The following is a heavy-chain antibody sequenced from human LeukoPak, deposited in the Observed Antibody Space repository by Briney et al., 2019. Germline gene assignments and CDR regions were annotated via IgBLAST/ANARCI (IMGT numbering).Heavy chain of an antibody. V-gene: IGHV4-30-4*01. J-gene: IGHJ4*02. CDR2: IYYSGST. D-gene: IGHD3-10*01. Sequence: SETLSLTCTVSGGSISSGDYYWSWIRQPPGKGLEWIGYIYYSGSTYYNPSLKSRVTISVDTSKNQFSLKLSSVTAADTAVYYCARGPMVRGVYFDYWGQGTLVTVSS. CDR3: ARGPMVRGVYFDY. CDR1: GGSISSGDYY.